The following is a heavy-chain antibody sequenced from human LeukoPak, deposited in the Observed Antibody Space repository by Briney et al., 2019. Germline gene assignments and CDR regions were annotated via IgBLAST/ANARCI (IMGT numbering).Heavy chain of an antibody. CDR3: ARDISRAVAAPSPFDY. V-gene: IGHV3-48*02. CDR1: GFTFSSYS. D-gene: IGHD6-19*01. J-gene: IGHJ4*02. CDR2: ISSSSTI. Sequence: GGSLRLSCAASGFTFSSYSMNWVRQAPGKGLEWVSYISSSSTIYYADSVKGRFTISRDNAKNSLYLQMDSLRDEDTAVYYCARDISRAVAAPSPFDYWGQGTLVTVSS.